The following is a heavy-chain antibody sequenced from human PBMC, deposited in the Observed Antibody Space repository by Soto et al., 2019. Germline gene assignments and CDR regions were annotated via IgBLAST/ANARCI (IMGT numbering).Heavy chain of an antibody. V-gene: IGHV4-31*03. Sequence: PSETLSLTCTVSGGSISSGGYYWSRIRQHPGKGLEWIGYIYYSGSTYYNPSLKSRVTISVDTSKNQFSLKLSSVTAADTAVYYWARGGPAARGVWFDPGGQGNLVTVSS. J-gene: IGHJ5*02. CDR1: GGSISSGGYY. D-gene: IGHD2-2*01. CDR3: ARGGPAARGVWFDP. CDR2: IYYSGST.